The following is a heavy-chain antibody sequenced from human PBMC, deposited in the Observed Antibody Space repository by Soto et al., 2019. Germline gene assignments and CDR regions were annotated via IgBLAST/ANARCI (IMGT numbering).Heavy chain of an antibody. CDR2: IYWDDSK. D-gene: IGHD2-15*01. CDR1: GFSLSTDRVG. V-gene: IGHV2-5*02. J-gene: IGHJ4*02. CDR3: AHAYGGRSLY. Sequence: QITLKESGPTLVKPTQTLTLTCTFSGFSLSTDRVGVGWIRQPPGKALDWLAVIYWDDSKTYSPSLKSRLTITKDPSKTQVVLTMTNMDPVDTATYYCAHAYGGRSLYWGQGTLVTVSS.